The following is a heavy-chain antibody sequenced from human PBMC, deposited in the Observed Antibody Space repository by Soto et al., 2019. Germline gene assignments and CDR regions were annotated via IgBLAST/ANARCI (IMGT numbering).Heavy chain of an antibody. Sequence: QVQLQESGPGLVKPSQTLSLTCTVSGGSISSGGYYWSWIRPHPGKGLEWIGYINYSGSTSYNPSVKSGVTISVATSKYQSSLMLSSVTAADTAVYCCARDHRVYCSGGSRYRYFHYWGQRTLVTVSS. V-gene: IGHV4-31*03. D-gene: IGHD2-15*01. J-gene: IGHJ4*02. CDR1: GGSISSGGYY. CDR3: ARDHRVYCSGGSRYRYFHY. CDR2: INYSGST.